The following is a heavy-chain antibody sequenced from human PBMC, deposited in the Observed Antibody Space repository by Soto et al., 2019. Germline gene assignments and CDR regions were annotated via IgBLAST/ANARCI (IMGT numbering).Heavy chain of an antibody. J-gene: IGHJ3*02. CDR1: GYTFTSYY. D-gene: IGHD1-26*01. CDR3: ARERLSGGIVPSPDAFDM. V-gene: IGHV1-46*01. Sequence: ASVKVSCKASGYTFTSYYMHWVRQAPGQGLEWMGIINPSGGSTSYAQKFQGRVTMTRDTSTSTVYMELSSLRSEDTAVYYCARERLSGGIVPSPDAFDMWGQGTMVTV. CDR2: INPSGGST.